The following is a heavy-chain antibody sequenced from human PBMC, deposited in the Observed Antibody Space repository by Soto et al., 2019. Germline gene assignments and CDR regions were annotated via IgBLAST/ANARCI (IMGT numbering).Heavy chain of an antibody. CDR2: IIPIFGTA. V-gene: IGHV1-69*14. CDR1: GGTFSSYA. D-gene: IGHD1-20*01. Sequence: QVQLVQSGAEVKKPGSSVKVSCKASGGTFSSYAISWVRQAPGQGLEWMGGIIPIFGTANYAQKFQGRVTITAAKSTNTAYMRLSSLGSEDTAVYCCAREPPYNWSFDPWGQGTLVTVSS. J-gene: IGHJ5*02. CDR3: AREPPYNWSFDP.